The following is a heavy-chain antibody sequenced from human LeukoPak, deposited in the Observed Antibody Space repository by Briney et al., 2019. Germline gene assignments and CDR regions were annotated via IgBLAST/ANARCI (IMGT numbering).Heavy chain of an antibody. CDR1: GFTFSSYE. Sequence: PGGSLRLSCAASGFTFSSYEMNWVRQAPGKGLEWVSYISSSGSTIYYADSVKGRFTISRDNAKNSLYLQMNSLRAEDTAVYYWGGRSGFYPHAFDIWGQGPMVPVFS. CDR2: ISSSGSTI. J-gene: IGHJ3*02. D-gene: IGHD3-22*01. V-gene: IGHV3-48*03. CDR3: GGRSGFYPHAFDI.